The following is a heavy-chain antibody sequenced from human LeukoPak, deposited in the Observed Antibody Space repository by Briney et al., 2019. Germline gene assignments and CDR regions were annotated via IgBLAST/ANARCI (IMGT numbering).Heavy chain of an antibody. D-gene: IGHD6-13*01. V-gene: IGHV4-39*07. Sequence: SETLSLTCTVSGGSISSSSYYWGWIRQPPGKGLEWIGEIYHSGSTNYNPSLKSRVTISVDKSENQFSLKLSSVTAADTAVYYCARVQLVLPVAFDIWGQGTMVTVSS. CDR3: ARVQLVLPVAFDI. CDR1: GGSISSSSYY. CDR2: IYHSGST. J-gene: IGHJ3*02.